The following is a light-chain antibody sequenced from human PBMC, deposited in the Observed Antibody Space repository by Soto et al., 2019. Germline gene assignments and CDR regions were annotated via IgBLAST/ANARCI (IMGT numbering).Light chain of an antibody. CDR3: QQSYSLPWT. Sequence: DLQMTQSPSSLSASVGDMLAISCRASQSISTNLNWYQQTPGKAPKLLISAASNLQSGVPSRFSGSGSGTHFTLTITTMYPEDFATYYCQQSYSLPWTFGQGTNVEIK. J-gene: IGKJ1*01. CDR1: QSISTN. CDR2: AAS. V-gene: IGKV1-39*01.